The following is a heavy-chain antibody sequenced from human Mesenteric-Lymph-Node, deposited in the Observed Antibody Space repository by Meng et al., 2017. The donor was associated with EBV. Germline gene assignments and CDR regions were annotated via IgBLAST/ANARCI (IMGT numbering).Heavy chain of an antibody. D-gene: IGHD2-8*02. CDR1: GFTFSDFY. CDR2: ISRRSSYI. J-gene: IGHJ4*02. CDR3: ARDRCTGGVCYIADY. V-gene: IGHV3-11*05. Sequence: QVRLVGSGGGLVQPGGSLRRSCAASGFTFSDFYINWIRQAPGKGLEWVSSISRRSSYIYYADSVKGRFIISRDDAKNSLYLQMNSLRAEDTAVYYCARDRCTGGVCYIADYWGQGTLVTVSS.